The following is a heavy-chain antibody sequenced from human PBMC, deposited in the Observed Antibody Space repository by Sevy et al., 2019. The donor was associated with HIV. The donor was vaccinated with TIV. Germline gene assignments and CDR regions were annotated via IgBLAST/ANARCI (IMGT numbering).Heavy chain of an antibody. CDR1: GGSISSYY. CDR2: IYTSGST. V-gene: IGHV4-4*07. Sequence: SETLSLTCTVSGGSISSYYWSWVRQPAGKGLEWIGRIYTSGSTNYNPSLKSRVTMSVDTSKNQFSLKLSSVTAADTAVYYCASQGGQRSGWYFDYWGQGTLVTVSS. D-gene: IGHD6-19*01. J-gene: IGHJ4*02. CDR3: ASQGGQRSGWYFDY.